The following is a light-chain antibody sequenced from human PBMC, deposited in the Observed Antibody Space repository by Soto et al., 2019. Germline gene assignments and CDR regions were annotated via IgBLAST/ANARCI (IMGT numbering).Light chain of an antibody. CDR3: QQYDNLPNT. CDR1: QDIRNY. CDR2: DAS. V-gene: IGKV1-33*01. J-gene: IGKJ5*01. Sequence: DIQMTQFPSSLSASVGDRVTITCQASQDIRNYLNWYQQKPGKAPKLLIYDASNLQKGVPSRFSGSGSGTDFTFTISSLQPEDIATDYCQQYDNLPNTFGQGTRLDIK.